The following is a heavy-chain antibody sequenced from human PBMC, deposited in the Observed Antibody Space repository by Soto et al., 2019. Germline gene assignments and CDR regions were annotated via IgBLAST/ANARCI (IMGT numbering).Heavy chain of an antibody. CDR2: IFPGDSDT. V-gene: IGHV5-51*01. CDR3: ARSRRGAYSSGWYSLSGYYNYGIDV. CDR1: GYSFTNYW. Sequence: PGESLKISCKGSGYSFTNYWIGWVRQKPGKGLEWMGTIFPGDSDTRYSPSLQGQVTISADTSISTAYLQWTSLKASDTAMYYCARSRRGAYSSGWYSLSGYYNYGIDVWGQGTKVTVSS. D-gene: IGHD6-19*01. J-gene: IGHJ6*02.